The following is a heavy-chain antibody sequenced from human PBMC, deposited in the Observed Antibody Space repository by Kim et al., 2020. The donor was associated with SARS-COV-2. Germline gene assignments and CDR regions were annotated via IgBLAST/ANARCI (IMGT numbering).Heavy chain of an antibody. D-gene: IGHD1-26*01. Sequence: ASVKVSCKASGYTFTGYYMHWVRQAPGQGLEWMGWINPNSGGTNYAQKFQGRVTMTRDTSISTAYMELSRLRSDDTAVYYCARDLQVGAPDFDYWGQGTLVTVSS. CDR1: GYTFTGYY. J-gene: IGHJ4*02. CDR2: INPNSGGT. V-gene: IGHV1-2*02. CDR3: ARDLQVGAPDFDY.